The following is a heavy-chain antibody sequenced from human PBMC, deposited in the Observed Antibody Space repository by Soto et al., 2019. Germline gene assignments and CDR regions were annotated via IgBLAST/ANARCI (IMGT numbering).Heavy chain of an antibody. Sequence: SETLSLTCTVSGGTISSRDYYWSWIRQNPGEGLEWIGYIYYSGSTYYNPSLKSRVTISVDTSKNQFSLKLSSVTAADTAVYYCARALLDFWSGYERDYYYYMDVWGKGTTVTVSS. CDR2: IYYSGST. J-gene: IGHJ6*03. CDR1: GGTISSRDYY. V-gene: IGHV4-31*03. D-gene: IGHD3-3*01. CDR3: ARALLDFWSGYERDYYYYMDV.